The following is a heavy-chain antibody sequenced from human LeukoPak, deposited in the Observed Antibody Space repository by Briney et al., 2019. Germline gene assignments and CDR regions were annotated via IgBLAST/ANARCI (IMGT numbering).Heavy chain of an antibody. Sequence: GGSLRLSCAASGFTFSSYDMHWVRQATGKGLEWVSAIGTAGDTYYPGSVKGRFTISRENAKNSLYLQMNSLRAGDTAVYYCARDAGSGSYYDNWFDPWGQGTLVTVSS. D-gene: IGHD3-10*01. CDR3: ARDAGSGSYYDNWFDP. CDR2: IGTAGDT. V-gene: IGHV3-13*01. CDR1: GFTFSSYD. J-gene: IGHJ5*02.